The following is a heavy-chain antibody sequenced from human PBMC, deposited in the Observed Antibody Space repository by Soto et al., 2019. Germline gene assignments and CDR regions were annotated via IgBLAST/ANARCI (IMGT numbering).Heavy chain of an antibody. D-gene: IGHD1-26*01. J-gene: IGHJ4*02. CDR3: ARGNSPLFDY. V-gene: IGHV4-59*01. Sequence: SETLSLTCTVSGGSISSYYWSWIRQPPGKGLEWIGYIYYSGSTNYNPSLKSRVTISVDTSKNQFSLKLSSVTAADTAMYYCARGNSPLFDYWGQGTLVTVSS. CDR1: GGSISSYY. CDR2: IYYSGST.